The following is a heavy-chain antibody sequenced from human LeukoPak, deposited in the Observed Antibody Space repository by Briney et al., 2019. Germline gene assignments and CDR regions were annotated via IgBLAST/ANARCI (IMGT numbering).Heavy chain of an antibody. CDR1: GFTFSSYG. CDR2: IWYDGSNK. V-gene: IGHV3-33*06. Sequence: GGSLRLSCAASGFTFSSYGIHWVRQAPGKGLEWVAVIWYDGSNKYYADSVKGRFTISRDNSKNTLYLQMNSLRAEDTAVDYCAKGAPSTIFGVVHYYFDYWGQGTLVTVSS. CDR3: AKGAPSTIFGVVHYYFDY. J-gene: IGHJ4*02. D-gene: IGHD3-3*01.